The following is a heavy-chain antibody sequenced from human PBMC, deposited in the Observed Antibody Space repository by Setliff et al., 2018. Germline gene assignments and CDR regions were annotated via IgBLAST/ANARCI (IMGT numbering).Heavy chain of an antibody. CDR2: IDPSGGSS. CDR3: ARGSYYYGSGSYYSV. V-gene: IGHV1-46*01. Sequence: ASVKVSCKASGYTFTSYLIHWVRQDPGQGLEWMGIIDPSGGSSTYAQKFQGRVTMTRDTSTSTVYMELSSLRSEDTAVYYCARGSYYYGSGSYYSVWGQGTLVTVSS. J-gene: IGHJ4*02. CDR1: GYTFTSYL. D-gene: IGHD3-10*01.